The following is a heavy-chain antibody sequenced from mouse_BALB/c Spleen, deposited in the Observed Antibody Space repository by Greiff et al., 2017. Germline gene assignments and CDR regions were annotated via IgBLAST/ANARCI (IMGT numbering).Heavy chain of an antibody. CDR2: INPSSGYT. J-gene: IGHJ1*01. CDR1: GYTFTRYT. V-gene: IGHV1-4*01. Sequence: VQLQQSGAELARPGASVKMSCKASGYTFTRYTMHWVKQRHGKGLEWIGYINPSSGYTNYNQKFKDKATLTADKSSSTAYMQLSSLTSVDSAVYDGARWGYGSSDWYFDVWGAGTTVTVSA. D-gene: IGHD1-1*01. CDR3: ARWGYGSSDWYFDV.